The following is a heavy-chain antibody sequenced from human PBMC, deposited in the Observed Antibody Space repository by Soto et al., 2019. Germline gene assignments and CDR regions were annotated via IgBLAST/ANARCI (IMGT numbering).Heavy chain of an antibody. CDR1: GFIFSNYA. V-gene: IGHV3-23*01. CDR2: TSGGGGGT. J-gene: IGHJ4*02. Sequence: EVQLLESGGGLVQPGGSLRLSCSASGFIFSNYAMSWVRQAPGKGLEWVSSTSGGGGGTHYADSVKGRFTSSRDNSKNTLHLQMTRLRAEDTAVYYCAKGSHYDILTAYHAFDFWGQGTLVTVSS. CDR3: AKGSHYDILTAYHAFDF. D-gene: IGHD3-9*01.